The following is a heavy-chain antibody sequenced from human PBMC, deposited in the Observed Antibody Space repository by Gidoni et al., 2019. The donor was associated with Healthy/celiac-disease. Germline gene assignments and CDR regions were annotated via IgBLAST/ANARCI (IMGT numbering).Heavy chain of an antibody. CDR1: GFTFSSYW. V-gene: IGHV3-74*01. Sequence: EVQLVESGGGLVQPGGSLRLSCAASGFTFSSYWMHWVRQAPGKGLVWVSRINSDGRSTSYADSVKGRFTISRDNAKNTLYLQMNSLRAEDTAVYYCARDLNPYYYYYGMDVWGQGTTVTVSS. CDR2: INSDGRST. J-gene: IGHJ6*02. CDR3: ARDLNPYYYYYGMDV.